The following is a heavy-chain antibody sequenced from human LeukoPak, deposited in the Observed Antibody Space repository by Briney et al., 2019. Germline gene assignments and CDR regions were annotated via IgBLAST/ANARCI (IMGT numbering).Heavy chain of an antibody. CDR2: ISTGSNFI. J-gene: IGHJ5*02. Sequence: GGSLRLSCAASGFTFSSYWMSWVRQAPGKGLEWVSSISTGSNFIYYADSVKGRFTISRDNAKNSMYLQMNSLRAEDTAVYYCARDTTLNWFDPWGRGTLVTVSS. CDR1: GFTFSSYW. CDR3: ARDTTLNWFDP. V-gene: IGHV3-21*01. D-gene: IGHD1-1*01.